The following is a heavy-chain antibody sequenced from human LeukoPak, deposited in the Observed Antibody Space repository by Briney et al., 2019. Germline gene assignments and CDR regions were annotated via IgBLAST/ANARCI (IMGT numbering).Heavy chain of an antibody. J-gene: IGHJ6*02. CDR1: GYTFTGYY. V-gene: IGHV1-2*02. D-gene: IGHD1-26*01. CDR3: ARDPGSYFYYYYGMDV. CDR2: INPNSGGT. Sequence: ASVKVSCKASGYTFTGYYMHWVRQAPGQGLEWMGWINPNSGGTNYAQKFQGRVTMTRDTSISTAYMELSRLRSDDTAAYYCARDPGSYFYYYYGMDVWGQGTTVTVSS.